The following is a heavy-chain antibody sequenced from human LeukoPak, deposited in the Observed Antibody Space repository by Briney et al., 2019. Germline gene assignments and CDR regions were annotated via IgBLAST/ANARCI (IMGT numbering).Heavy chain of an antibody. D-gene: IGHD6-13*01. CDR1: GGSFSGYY. J-gene: IGHJ5*02. CDR2: INQSGST. CDR3: AREAAAGTRYNWFDP. V-gene: IGHV4-34*01. Sequence: SETLSLTCAVYGGSFSGYYWSWIRQPPGKGLEWIGEINQSGSTNYNPSLKSRVTISADTSKNQFSLKLSSVTAADTAVYYCAREAAAGTRYNWFDPWGQGTLVTVSS.